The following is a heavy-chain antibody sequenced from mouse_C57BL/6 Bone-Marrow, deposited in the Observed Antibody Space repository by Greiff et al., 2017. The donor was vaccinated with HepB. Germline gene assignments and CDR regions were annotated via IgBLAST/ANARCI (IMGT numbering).Heavy chain of an antibody. Sequence: VKLQQSGPELVKPGASVKISCKASGYAFSSSWMNWVKQRPGKGLEWIGRIYPGDGDTNYNGKFKGKATLTADKSSSTAYMQLSSLTSEDSAVYFCARLPITTVVAYYYAMDYWGQGTSVTVSS. CDR3: ARLPITTVVAYYYAMDY. CDR1: GYAFSSSW. D-gene: IGHD1-1*01. J-gene: IGHJ4*01. V-gene: IGHV1-82*01. CDR2: IYPGDGDT.